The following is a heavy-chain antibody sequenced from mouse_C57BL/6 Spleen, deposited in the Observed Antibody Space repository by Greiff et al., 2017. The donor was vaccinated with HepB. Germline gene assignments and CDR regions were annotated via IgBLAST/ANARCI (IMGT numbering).Heavy chain of an antibody. Sequence: EVQVVESGGGLVKPGGSLKLSCAASGFTFSDYGMHWVRQAPEKGLEWVAYISSGSSTIYYADTVKGRFTISRDNAKNTLFLQRTSLRSEDTAMYYCAREGITTVVADYWGQGTTLTVSS. CDR3: AREGITTVVADY. V-gene: IGHV5-17*01. D-gene: IGHD1-1*01. J-gene: IGHJ2*01. CDR1: GFTFSDYG. CDR2: ISSGSSTI.